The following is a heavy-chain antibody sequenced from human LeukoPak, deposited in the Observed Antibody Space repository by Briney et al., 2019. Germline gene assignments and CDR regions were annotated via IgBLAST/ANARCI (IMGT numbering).Heavy chain of an antibody. CDR2: ISWNSGSI. J-gene: IGHJ5*02. CDR3: AKDRGYSYGYGWFDP. V-gene: IGHV3-9*01. CDR1: GFTFDDYA. D-gene: IGHD5-18*01. Sequence: PGGSLRLSCAASGFTFDDYAMHWVRQAPGKGLEWVSGISWNSGSIGYADSVKGRFTISRDNAKNFLYLQMNSLGAEDTALYYCAKDRGYSYGYGWFDPWGQGTLVTVSS.